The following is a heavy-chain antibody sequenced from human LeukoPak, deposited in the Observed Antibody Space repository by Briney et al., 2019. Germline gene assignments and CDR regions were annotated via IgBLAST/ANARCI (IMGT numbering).Heavy chain of an antibody. CDR1: GFAFNTYA. D-gene: IGHD2-21*01. Sequence: GRSLRLSCAASGFAFNTYAMHWVRQAPGQGLEWVALIWHDGSHKFYSNSVRGQFTISRDNSKNTLYLQMNSLRAEDTAVYFCARERQDTILHSGAFDIWGQGTMVTVSS. J-gene: IGHJ3*02. CDR2: IWHDGSHK. V-gene: IGHV3-33*01. CDR3: ARERQDTILHSGAFDI.